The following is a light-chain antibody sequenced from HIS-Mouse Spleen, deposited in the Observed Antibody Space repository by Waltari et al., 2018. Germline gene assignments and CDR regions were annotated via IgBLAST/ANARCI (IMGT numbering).Light chain of an antibody. CDR1: SSDVGGYNY. CDR2: DVS. V-gene: IGLV2-14*03. J-gene: IGLJ3*02. Sequence: QSALTQPASVSGSPGQSITIPCTGTSSDVGGYNYVPWYQQHPGKAPKPMIYDVSNRPSGVSNRFSGSKSGNTASLTISGLQAEDEADYYCSSYTSSSTLVFGGGTKLTVL. CDR3: SSYTSSSTLV.